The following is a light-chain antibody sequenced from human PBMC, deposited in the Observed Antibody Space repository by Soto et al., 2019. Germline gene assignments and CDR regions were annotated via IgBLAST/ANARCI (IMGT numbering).Light chain of an antibody. CDR3: QTWGSGTVV. J-gene: IGLJ2*01. CDR2: LNSDGSH. CDR1: SGHSSYA. Sequence: QPVLTQSPSDSASLGASVKLTCTLSSGHSSYAIAWHQQQPEKGPRYLMKLNSDGSHSKGDGIPDRFSGSSSGAERYLTISSLQSEDEADYYCQTWGSGTVVFGGGTKLTVL. V-gene: IGLV4-69*01.